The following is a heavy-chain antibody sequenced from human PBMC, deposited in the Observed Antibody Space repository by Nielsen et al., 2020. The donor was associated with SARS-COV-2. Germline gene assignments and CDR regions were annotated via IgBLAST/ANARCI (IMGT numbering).Heavy chain of an antibody. CDR2: IYHGGSI. CDR1: GESVSSQTW. CDR3: ARMIGYSTSSDY. V-gene: IGHV4-4*02. J-gene: IGHJ4*02. D-gene: IGHD6-6*01. Sequence: GSLRLSCGVFGESVSSQTWWSWVRQPPGTGLEWIGQIYHGGSINYNPSLRSRVAISVDKSKNQFSLQLTSVTAADTAVYYCARMIGYSTSSDYWGQGTLVTVSS.